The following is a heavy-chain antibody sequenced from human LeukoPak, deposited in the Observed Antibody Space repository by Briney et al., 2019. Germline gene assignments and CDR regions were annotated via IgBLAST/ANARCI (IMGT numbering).Heavy chain of an antibody. D-gene: IGHD7-27*01. CDR2: VYSSGNT. Sequence: SETLSLTCSVSGGSINNYFWSWLRQPPGKGLEWIGYVYSSGNTHYSPSLKGRLNILVDTSNNQFSLQLNSVTAADTAVYYCARSLTNWGSFNAFDIWGQGTMVTVSS. CDR3: ARSLTNWGSFNAFDI. J-gene: IGHJ3*02. CDR1: GGSINNYF. V-gene: IGHV4-59*01.